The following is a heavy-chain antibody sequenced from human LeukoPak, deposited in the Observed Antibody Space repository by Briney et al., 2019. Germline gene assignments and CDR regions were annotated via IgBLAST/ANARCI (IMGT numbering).Heavy chain of an antibody. J-gene: IGHJ4*02. CDR2: IYYSGST. D-gene: IGHD3-22*01. CDR3: ARHGRNYYDSSGYYDFDY. V-gene: IGHV4-59*08. CDR1: GGSISSYY. Sequence: SETLSLTCTVSGGSISSYYWSWIRQPPGKGLEWIGYIYYSGSTNYYPSLKSRVTISVDTSKNQFSLKLSSVTAADTAVYYCARHGRNYYDSSGYYDFDYWGQGTLVTVSS.